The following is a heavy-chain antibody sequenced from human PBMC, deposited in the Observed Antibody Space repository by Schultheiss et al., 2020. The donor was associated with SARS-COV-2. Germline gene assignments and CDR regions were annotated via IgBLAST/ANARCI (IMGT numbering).Heavy chain of an antibody. CDR2: IWYDGSNK. CDR1: GFTFSSYG. Sequence: GESLKISCAASGFTFSSYGMHWVRQAPGKGLEWVAVIWYDGSNKYYADSVKGRFTISRDNSKNTLYLQMNSLRAEDTAVYYCTNSHSSSWYALGYWGQGTLVTVSS. CDR3: TNSHSSSWYALGY. J-gene: IGHJ4*02. D-gene: IGHD6-13*01. V-gene: IGHV3-33*06.